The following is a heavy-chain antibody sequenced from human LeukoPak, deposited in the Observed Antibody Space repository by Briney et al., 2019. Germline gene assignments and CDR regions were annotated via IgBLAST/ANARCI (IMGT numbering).Heavy chain of an antibody. CDR3: ARLKGTGNYYDSSGYYPPPFDY. CDR2: IYPGDSDT. D-gene: IGHD3-22*01. J-gene: IGHJ4*02. V-gene: IGHV5-51*01. Sequence: GESLKISCKGSGYSFTSYWIGWVRQMPGKGLEWMGIIYPGDSDTRYSPSFQGQVTISADKSISTAYLQWSSLKASDTAMYYCARLKGTGNYYDSSGYYPPPFDYWGQGTLVTVSS. CDR1: GYSFTSYW.